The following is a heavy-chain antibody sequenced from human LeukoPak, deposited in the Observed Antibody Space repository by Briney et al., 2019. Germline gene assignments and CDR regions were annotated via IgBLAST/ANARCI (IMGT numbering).Heavy chain of an antibody. CDR2: ISAYNGNT. V-gene: IGHV1-18*01. Sequence: ASVKVSCKASGYSFTSYGTSWVRQAPGKELEGMGWISAYNGNTNYAQKLQGRVPMTTDTSTSKAYMELRSLRSDDTAVYYCARREQWLVGDDYWGQGTLVTVSS. CDR1: GYSFTSYG. CDR3: ARREQWLVGDDY. J-gene: IGHJ4*02. D-gene: IGHD6-19*01.